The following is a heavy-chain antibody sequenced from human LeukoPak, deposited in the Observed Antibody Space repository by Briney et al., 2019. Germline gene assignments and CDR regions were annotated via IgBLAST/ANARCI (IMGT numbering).Heavy chain of an antibody. CDR3: ARDGGNRGYCIGGSCTQFDY. CDR2: IKQDGSEK. J-gene: IGHJ4*02. V-gene: IGHV3-7*01. D-gene: IGHD2-15*01. CDR1: GFTFSSYW. Sequence: GGSLRLSCAASGFTFSSYWMSWVRQAPGKGLEWVANIKQDGSEKYYVDSVKGRFTISRDNAKNSLYLQMNSLRAEDTAVYYCARDGGNRGYCIGGSCTQFDYWGQGTLVTVSS.